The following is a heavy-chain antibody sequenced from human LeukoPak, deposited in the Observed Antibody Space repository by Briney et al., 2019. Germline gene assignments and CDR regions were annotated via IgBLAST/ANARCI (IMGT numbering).Heavy chain of an antibody. Sequence: SGGSLRLSCAASGFTFSSYGMHWVRQAPGKGLEWVAVIWYDGSNEYYADSVKGRFTISRDNSKNTLYLQMNSLRAEDTAVYYCARDGTKDRGVNNWFDPWGQGTLVTVSS. J-gene: IGHJ5*02. V-gene: IGHV3-33*01. CDR2: IWYDGSNE. CDR3: ARDGTKDRGVNNWFDP. D-gene: IGHD3-10*01. CDR1: GFTFSSYG.